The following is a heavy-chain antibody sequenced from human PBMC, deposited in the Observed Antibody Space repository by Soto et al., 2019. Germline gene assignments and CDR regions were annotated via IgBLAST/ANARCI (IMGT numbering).Heavy chain of an antibody. V-gene: IGHV1-18*01. CDR3: ARDLGGSYYAPVDY. CDR2: ISAYNGNT. CDR1: GYTFTSYG. Sequence: GASVKVSCKASGYTFTSYGISWVRQAPGQGLEWMGWISAYNGNTKYAQKLQGRVTTTTDTSTSTAYMELRSLRSDDTAVYYCARDLGGSYYAPVDYWGQGTLVNVSS. D-gene: IGHD1-26*01. J-gene: IGHJ4*02.